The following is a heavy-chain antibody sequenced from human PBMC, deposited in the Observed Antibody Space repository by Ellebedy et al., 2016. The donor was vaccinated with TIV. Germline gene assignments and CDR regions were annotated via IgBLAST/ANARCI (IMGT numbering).Heavy chain of an antibody. V-gene: IGHV3-7*03. CDR2: IKQGGSEK. CDR3: ARGGYGRPFDC. CDR1: GFTFSNYW. Sequence: GGSLRLSCAASGFTFSNYWMKWVLQAPGKGLEWVANIKQGGSEKYYVDSVKGRFTISRDNAKNSLFLQMNSLRVEDTAVYFCARGGYGRPFDCWGQGTLVTVSS. D-gene: IGHD5-12*01. J-gene: IGHJ4*02.